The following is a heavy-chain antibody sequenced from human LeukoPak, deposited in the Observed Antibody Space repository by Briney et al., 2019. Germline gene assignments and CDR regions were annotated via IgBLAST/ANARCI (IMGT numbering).Heavy chain of an antibody. CDR3: ARGRWLQPIDY. Sequence: GASVKVSCKVSGYTFTCYYLHCVRQAPGQGLEWMGWINPNSGGTNYAQKFQGRVTMTRDTSISTAYMELSRLRSDDTAVYYCARGRWLQPIDYWGQGTLVTVSS. J-gene: IGHJ4*02. CDR1: GYTFTCYY. V-gene: IGHV1-2*02. CDR2: INPNSGGT. D-gene: IGHD5-24*01.